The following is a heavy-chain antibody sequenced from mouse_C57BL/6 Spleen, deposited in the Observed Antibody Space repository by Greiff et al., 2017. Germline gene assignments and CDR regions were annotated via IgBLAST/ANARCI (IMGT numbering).Heavy chain of an antibody. V-gene: IGHV1-15*01. CDR2: IDPETGGT. Sequence: VQLQQSGAELVRPGASVTLSCKASGYTFTDYEMHWVKQTPVHGLEWIGAIDPETGGTAYNQKFKGKAILTADKSSSTAYMELRSLTSDDSAVYYCTGTSSVSLFDYWGQGTTLTVSS. CDR3: TGTSSVSLFDY. J-gene: IGHJ2*01. CDR1: GYTFTDYE. D-gene: IGHD3-2*02.